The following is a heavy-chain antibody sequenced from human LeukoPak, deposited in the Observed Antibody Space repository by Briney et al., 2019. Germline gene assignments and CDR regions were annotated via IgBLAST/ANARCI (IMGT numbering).Heavy chain of an antibody. CDR1: GGSISSGGYS. J-gene: IGHJ4*02. CDR2: IYHSGST. CDR3: VRAVLPAATPPYFDY. D-gene: IGHD2-2*01. V-gene: IGHV4-30-2*01. Sequence: SETLSLTCAVSGGSISSGGYSWSWIRQPPGKGLEWIVYIYHSGSTYYNPSLKSRVTISVDRSKNQFSLKLSSVTAADTAVYYCVRAVLPAATPPYFDYWGQGTLVTVSS.